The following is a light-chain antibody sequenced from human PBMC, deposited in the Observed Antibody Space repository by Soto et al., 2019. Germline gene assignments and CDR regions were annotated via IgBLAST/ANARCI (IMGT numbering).Light chain of an antibody. Sequence: DIVMTQSPLSLPVTPGEPSSISCMSSQIVLHSNGYNYLDWYLQKPGQSPQLLIYLGSNRASGVPDRFSGSGSGTDFTLKISRVEAEDVGVYYCMQALQTPLTFGGGTKVDIK. CDR3: MQALQTPLT. CDR1: QIVLHSNGYNY. V-gene: IGKV2-28*01. CDR2: LGS. J-gene: IGKJ4*01.